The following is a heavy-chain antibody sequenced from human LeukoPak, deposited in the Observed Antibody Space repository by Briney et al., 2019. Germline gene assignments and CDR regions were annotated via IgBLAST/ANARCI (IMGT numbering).Heavy chain of an antibody. CDR2: ISAYNGNT. J-gene: IGHJ4*02. CDR1: GYTFTSYG. CDR3: TRDGAIYGVAMPSDY. V-gene: IGHV1-18*01. D-gene: IGHD3-3*01. Sequence: ASVKVSCKASGYTFTSYGISWVRQAPGQGLEWMGWISAYNGNTNYAQKLQGRVTMTTDTSTSTAYMELRSLRSDDTAVYYCTRDGAIYGVAMPSDYWGQGTLVTVSS.